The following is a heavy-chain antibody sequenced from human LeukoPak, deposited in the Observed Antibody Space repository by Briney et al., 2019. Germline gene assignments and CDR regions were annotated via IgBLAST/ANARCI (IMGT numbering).Heavy chain of an antibody. J-gene: IGHJ5*02. V-gene: IGHV4-59*12. D-gene: IGHD6-13*01. CDR1: GGSISSYY. CDR2: IYYSGST. Sequence: SETLSLTCSVSGGSISSYYWSWIRQPPGKGLEWIGYIYYSGSTYYNPSLKSRVTISVDTSKNQFSLKLSSVTAADTAVYYCARDFADSSSWYRTVGNWFDPWGQGTLVTVSS. CDR3: ARDFADSSSWYRTVGNWFDP.